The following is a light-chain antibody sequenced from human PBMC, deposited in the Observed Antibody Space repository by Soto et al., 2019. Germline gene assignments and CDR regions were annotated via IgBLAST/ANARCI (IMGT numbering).Light chain of an antibody. V-gene: IGLV1-40*01. Sequence: QSVLTQPPSVSAAPGQKVTISCSGSSSNIGNNYVSWYQQLPGTAPKLLIYADNNRPSGVPDRFSASKSGTSASLAITGLQGEDEANYYCQSYDTSLSGVIFGAGTKLTVL. J-gene: IGLJ2*01. CDR3: QSYDTSLSGVI. CDR1: SSNIGNNY. CDR2: ADN.